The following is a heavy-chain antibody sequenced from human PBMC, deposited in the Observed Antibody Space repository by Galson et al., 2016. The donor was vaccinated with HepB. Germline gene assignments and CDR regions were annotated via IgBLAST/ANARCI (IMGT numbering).Heavy chain of an antibody. CDR2: IWYDGSNK. J-gene: IGHJ4*02. V-gene: IGHV3-33*06. CDR3: AQEDPRIAAAILDS. Sequence: SLRLSCAASGFRFNTYAMYWVRQAPGKGLEWVALIWYDGSNKYYADSVKGRFTISRDNSRNTLFLQMNRRRAEDTGLYYCAQEDPRIAAAILDSWGQGTLVTVSS. CDR1: GFRFNTYA. D-gene: IGHD6-25*01.